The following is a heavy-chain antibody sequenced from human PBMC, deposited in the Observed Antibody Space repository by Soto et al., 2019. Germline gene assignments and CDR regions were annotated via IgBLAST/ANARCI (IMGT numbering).Heavy chain of an antibody. CDR1: GFTFSSYA. J-gene: IGHJ4*02. Sequence: GGSLRLSCAASGFTFSSYAMHWVRQAPGKGLEWVAVISYDGSNKYYADSVKGRFTISRDNSKNTLYLQMNSLRAEDTAAYYCARDPQSVAGLFDYWGQGTLVTVSS. CDR2: ISYDGSNK. D-gene: IGHD6-19*01. CDR3: ARDPQSVAGLFDY. V-gene: IGHV3-30-3*01.